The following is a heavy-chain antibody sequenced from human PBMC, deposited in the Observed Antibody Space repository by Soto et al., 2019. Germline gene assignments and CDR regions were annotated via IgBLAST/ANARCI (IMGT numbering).Heavy chain of an antibody. CDR1: GYTFTTYG. Sequence: QVQLVQSRGEVRKPGASVKVSCKASGYTFTTYGISWVRQAPGQGLERKGSISPYNGTTKYAEKFQGEMTMTTDTATSTAYMDVRSLRSDDTAVYYCARDGERDTGLNFYYYLHGMDAWGQGTRVTVSS. CDR2: ISPYNGTT. CDR3: ARDGERDTGLNFYYYLHGMDA. V-gene: IGHV1-18*04. D-gene: IGHD1-1*01. J-gene: IGHJ6*02.